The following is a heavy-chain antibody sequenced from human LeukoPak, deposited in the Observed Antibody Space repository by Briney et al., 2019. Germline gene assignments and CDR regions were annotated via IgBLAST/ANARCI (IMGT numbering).Heavy chain of an antibody. CDR3: AKGVYYYDSSTYYYTYYFDY. J-gene: IGHJ4*02. CDR2: ISGSGSTS. CDR1: GFTFSSYA. V-gene: IGHV3-23*01. Sequence: GGSLRLSCAASGFTFSSYAMSWVRQAPGKGLDWDSAISGSGSTSYYADSVKGRFTISRDNSKNTLYLQMNSLRAEDTAVYYCAKGVYYYDSSTYYYTYYFDYWGQGTLVTVSS. D-gene: IGHD3-22*01.